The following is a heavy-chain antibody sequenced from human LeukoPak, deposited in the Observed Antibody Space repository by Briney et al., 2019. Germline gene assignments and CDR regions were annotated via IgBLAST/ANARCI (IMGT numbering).Heavy chain of an antibody. D-gene: IGHD3-10*01. Sequence: SVKVSCKASGGTFSSYTISWVRQAPGQGLEWMGRMIPILGIANYAQKFQGRVTITADKSTSTAYMELSSLRSEDTAVYYCARVTRGVTSVGAHDYWGRGTLVTVSS. CDR3: ARVTRGVTSVGAHDY. J-gene: IGHJ4*02. CDR2: MIPILGIA. V-gene: IGHV1-69*02. CDR1: GGTFSSYT.